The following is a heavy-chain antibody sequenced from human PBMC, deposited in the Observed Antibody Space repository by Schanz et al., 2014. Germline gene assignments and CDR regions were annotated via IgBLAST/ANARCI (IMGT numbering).Heavy chain of an antibody. J-gene: IGHJ4*02. CDR3: ARGGADSAMAHEY. CDR1: GFTVSSNY. Sequence: EVQLVESGGGLIQPGGSLRLSCAASGFTVSSNYMSWVRQAPGKGLEWVSRTSNDGSFTTFADSVKGRFTISRDNAKNTVYLQMTSLRVEDTAVYYCARGGADSAMAHEYWGRGTLVTVSS. CDR2: TSNDGSFT. D-gene: IGHD5-18*01. V-gene: IGHV3-74*02.